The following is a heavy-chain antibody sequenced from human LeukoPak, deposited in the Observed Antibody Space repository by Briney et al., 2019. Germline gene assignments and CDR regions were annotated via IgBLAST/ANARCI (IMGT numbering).Heavy chain of an antibody. D-gene: IGHD3-22*01. CDR1: GFSFSDYY. V-gene: IGHV3-11*01. CDR3: ARGGFTYYYDSSGPFDY. CDR2: ISSSGSTI. J-gene: IGHJ4*02. Sequence: PGGSLRLSCAAFGFSFSDYYMSWIRQAPGKGLEWVSYISSSGSTIYYADSVKGRFTISRDNAKNSLYLQMNSLRAEDTAVYYCARGGFTYYYDSSGPFDYWGQGTLVTVSS.